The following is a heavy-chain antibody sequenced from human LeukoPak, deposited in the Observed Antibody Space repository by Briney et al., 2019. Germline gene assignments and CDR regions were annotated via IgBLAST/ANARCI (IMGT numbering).Heavy chain of an antibody. D-gene: IGHD1-7*01. CDR2: ISSSSSNI. J-gene: IGHJ4*02. V-gene: IGHV3-21*01. CDR3: ARDRLELTEFDY. Sequence: GGSLRLSCAASGFTFSTYNMNWVRQAPGKGLEGVSSISSSSSNIYCADSVKGRFTISRDNAKNSLYLQMDSLRAEDTAVYYCARDRLELTEFDYWGQGTLVTVSS. CDR1: GFTFSTYN.